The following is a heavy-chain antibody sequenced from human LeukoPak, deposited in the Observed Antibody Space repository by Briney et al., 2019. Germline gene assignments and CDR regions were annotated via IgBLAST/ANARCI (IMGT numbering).Heavy chain of an antibody. D-gene: IGHD3-22*01. J-gene: IGHJ4*02. Sequence: VGSLRLSCAASGFTFSSYSMNWVRQAPGKGLEWVSSISSSSSYIYYADSVKGRFTISRDNAKNSLYLQMNSLRAEDTAVYYCARGLHYDSSGYEPLDYWGQGTLVTVSS. CDR3: ARGLHYDSSGYEPLDY. CDR1: GFTFSSYS. CDR2: ISSSSSYI. V-gene: IGHV3-21*01.